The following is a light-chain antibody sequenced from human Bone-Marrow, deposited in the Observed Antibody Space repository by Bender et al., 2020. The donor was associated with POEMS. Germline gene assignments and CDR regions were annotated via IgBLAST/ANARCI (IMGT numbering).Light chain of an antibody. CDR2: YDD. CDR1: NSNIGNNA. CDR3: ALWDDGLDGFV. V-gene: IGLV1-36*01. Sequence: QSVLTQSPSVSGAPAQRVTISCSGSNSNIGNNAANWYQHFPGKAPRLLIFYDDVLASGVSDRFSGSKSGASASLAITGLQSEDEADYYCALWDDGLDGFVFGPGTQVTVL. J-gene: IGLJ1*01.